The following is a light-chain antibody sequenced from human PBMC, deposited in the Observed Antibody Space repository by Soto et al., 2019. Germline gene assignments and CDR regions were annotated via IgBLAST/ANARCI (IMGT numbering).Light chain of an antibody. V-gene: IGLV2-14*01. CDR1: SSDVGGYNY. CDR3: SSYTGSSTLV. Sequence: QSALTQPASVTGSPGQSISISCTGTSSDVGGYNYVSWYQQNPGKAPKLMVYEVSNRPSGVSNRFSGSKSGNTASLTISGLRAEDEADYYCSSYTGSSTLVFGTGTKVTVL. J-gene: IGLJ1*01. CDR2: EVS.